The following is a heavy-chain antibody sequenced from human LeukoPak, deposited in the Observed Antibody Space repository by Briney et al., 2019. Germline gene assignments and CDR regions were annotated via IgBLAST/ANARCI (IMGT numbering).Heavy chain of an antibody. D-gene: IGHD4-17*01. Sequence: GGSLRLSCAASGFIFSSHTMTWVRQAPGKGLEWVSSIDESGGSTLYADSVRGRFTISRDNAKNMLYLQMSSLRAEVTALYHCAKVHGAPFWGQGTLVTVSS. CDR2: IDESGGST. CDR1: GFIFSSHT. V-gene: IGHV3-23*01. CDR3: AKVHGAPF. J-gene: IGHJ4*02.